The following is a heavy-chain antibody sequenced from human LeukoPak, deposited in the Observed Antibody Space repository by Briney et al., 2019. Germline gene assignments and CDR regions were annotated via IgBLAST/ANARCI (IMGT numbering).Heavy chain of an antibody. D-gene: IGHD6-13*01. V-gene: IGHV3-23*01. CDR3: AKDSGITAAGAYF. CDR2: ISGAADST. Sequence: GGSLRLSCVASGFTFVNYAMGWVRQAPGKGLEWVSAISGAADSTFYADSVKGRFTISRDNSKNTLYLQMDSLRAEDAAVYYCAKDSGITAAGAYFWGQGTLVTVAS. J-gene: IGHJ4*02. CDR1: GFTFVNYA.